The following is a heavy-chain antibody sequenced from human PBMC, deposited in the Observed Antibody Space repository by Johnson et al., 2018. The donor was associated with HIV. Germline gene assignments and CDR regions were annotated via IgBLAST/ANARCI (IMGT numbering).Heavy chain of an antibody. J-gene: IGHJ3*02. CDR2: IWYDGSNK. Sequence: QVQLVESGGGVVQPGRSLRLSCAASGFTFSSYGMHWVRQAPGKGLEWVAGIWYDGSNKYYADSVKGRFTISRDNSKNTLYLQMNSLRAEDTAVYYCAQEGPLTVTTVMDAFDIWGQGTMVTVSS. CDR1: GFTFSSYG. CDR3: AQEGPLTVTTVMDAFDI. D-gene: IGHD4-17*01. V-gene: IGHV3-33*06.